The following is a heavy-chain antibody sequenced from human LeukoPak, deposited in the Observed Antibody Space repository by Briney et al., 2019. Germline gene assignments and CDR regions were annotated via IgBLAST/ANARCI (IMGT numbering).Heavy chain of an antibody. CDR1: GFTFSSYA. CDR2: ISYDGSNK. CDR3: ARLTDYDILTDWDY. D-gene: IGHD3-9*01. Sequence: GGSLRLSCAASGFTFSSYAMHWVRQAPGKGLEWVAVISYDGSNKYYADSVKGRFTISRDNSKNTLYLQMNSLRAEDTAVYYCARLTDYDILTDWDYWGQGTLVTVSS. J-gene: IGHJ4*02. V-gene: IGHV3-30-3*01.